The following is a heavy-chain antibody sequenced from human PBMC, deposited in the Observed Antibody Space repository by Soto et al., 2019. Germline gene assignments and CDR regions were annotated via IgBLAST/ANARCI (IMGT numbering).Heavy chain of an antibody. CDR1: GFTFTISA. V-gene: IGHV1-58*01. CDR3: AAEIISRIAARPGGGYGMDV. D-gene: IGHD6-6*01. J-gene: IGHJ6*02. Sequence: GASVKVSCKASGFTFTISAVQWVRQARGQRLEWIGWIVVGSGNTNYAQKFQERVTITRDMSTSTAYMELSSLRSEDTAVYYCAAEIISRIAARPGGGYGMDVWGQGTTVTVSS. CDR2: IVVGSGNT.